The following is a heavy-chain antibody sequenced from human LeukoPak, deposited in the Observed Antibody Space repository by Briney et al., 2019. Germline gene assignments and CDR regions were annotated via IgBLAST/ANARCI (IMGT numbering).Heavy chain of an antibody. J-gene: IGHJ5*02. CDR1: GGTFSSYA. CDR3: ARRKFLGWFDP. CDR2: INPNIGSA. Sequence: EASVKVSCKASGGTFSSYAISWLRQAPGQGLEWMGWINPNIGSANYAQKFQGRVTMTRNASISTAYMELSSLRSDDTAIYYCARRKFLGWFDPWGQGTLVTVSS. V-gene: IGHV1-8*02. D-gene: IGHD7-27*01.